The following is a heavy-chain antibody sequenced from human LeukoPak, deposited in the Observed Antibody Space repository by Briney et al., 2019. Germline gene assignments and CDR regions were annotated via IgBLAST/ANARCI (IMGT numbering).Heavy chain of an antibody. D-gene: IGHD5-12*01. V-gene: IGHV1-8*01. Sequence: GSVKVSCKASGYTFTSHDINWVRQATGQGLEWMGWMNPNSGNTGYAQKFQGRVTMTRNTSISTAYMELSSLRSEDTAVYYCARVGSGYAQNFDYWGQGTLVTVSS. J-gene: IGHJ4*02. CDR3: ARVGSGYAQNFDY. CDR2: MNPNSGNT. CDR1: GYTFTSHD.